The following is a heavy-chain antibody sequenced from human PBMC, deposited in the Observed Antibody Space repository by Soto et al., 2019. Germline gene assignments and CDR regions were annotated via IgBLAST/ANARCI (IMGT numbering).Heavy chain of an antibody. J-gene: IGHJ4*02. Sequence: PGGSLRLSCSASGFTFSSYAMHWVRQAPGKGLEYVSAISSNGGSTYYADSVKGRFTISRDNSKNTLYLQMSSLRAEDTAVYYCVKDRAYYDYVWGSYRSTHYFDYWGQGTLVTAPQ. V-gene: IGHV3-64D*06. CDR2: ISSNGGST. CDR3: VKDRAYYDYVWGSYRSTHYFDY. CDR1: GFTFSSYA. D-gene: IGHD3-16*02.